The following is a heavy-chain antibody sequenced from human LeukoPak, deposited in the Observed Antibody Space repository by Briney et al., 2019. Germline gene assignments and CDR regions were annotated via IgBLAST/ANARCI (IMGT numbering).Heavy chain of an antibody. Sequence: ASVKVSCKASGYTFTGYYMHWVRQAPGQGLEWMGWISAYNGNTNYAQKLQGRVTMTTDTSTSTAYMELRSLRSDDTAVYYCARDLSGPVGFDPWGQGTLVTVSS. V-gene: IGHV1-18*04. CDR3: ARDLSGPVGFDP. CDR2: ISAYNGNT. J-gene: IGHJ5*02. D-gene: IGHD3-10*01. CDR1: GYTFTGYY.